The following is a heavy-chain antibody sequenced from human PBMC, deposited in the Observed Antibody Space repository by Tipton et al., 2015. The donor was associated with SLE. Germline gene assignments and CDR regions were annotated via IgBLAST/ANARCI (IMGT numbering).Heavy chain of an antibody. CDR2: ISHGGTT. CDR3: ARRLGTNLPFGGYGTDV. D-gene: IGHD1-1*01. V-gene: IGHV4-4*02. Sequence: SLRLSCGVSGDSISTGNWWSWVRQPPGKGLEWIGEISHGGTTNYNPSFKSRVTISLDTSKNQFSLKLISVSALDTAVYYCARRLGTNLPFGGYGTDVWGQGTSVTVSS. J-gene: IGHJ6*02. CDR1: GDSISTGNW.